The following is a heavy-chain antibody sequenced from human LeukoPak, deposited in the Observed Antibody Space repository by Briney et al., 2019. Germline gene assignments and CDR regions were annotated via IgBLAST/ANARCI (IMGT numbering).Heavy chain of an antibody. Sequence: SETLSLTCAVSGYSITTVYWGGWIRQTPGRGLEWIGSLHHSGITSYNPSLKSRVTISVDTSKNQFSLRLSSVTAADTAVYYCARVGGNDSTGHYSVDYWGQGTLVTVSS. CDR1: GYSITTVYW. CDR2: LHHSGIT. D-gene: IGHD3-22*01. J-gene: IGHJ4*02. CDR3: ARVGGNDSTGHYSVDY. V-gene: IGHV4-38-2*01.